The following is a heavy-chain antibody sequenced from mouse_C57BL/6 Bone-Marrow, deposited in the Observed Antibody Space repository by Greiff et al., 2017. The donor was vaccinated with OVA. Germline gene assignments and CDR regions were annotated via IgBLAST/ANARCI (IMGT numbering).Heavy chain of an antibody. J-gene: IGHJ4*01. CDR3: TRELLRGYAMDY. Sequence: VQLQQSGTVLARPGASVKMSCKTSGYTFTSYWMHWVKQRPGQGLEWIGAIYPGNSDTSYNQKLKGKAKLTAVTSASTAYMELSSLTNEDSAVDDSTRELLRGYAMDYWGQGTSVTVSS. CDR1: GYTFTSYW. D-gene: IGHD1-1*01. CDR2: IYPGNSDT. V-gene: IGHV1-5*01.